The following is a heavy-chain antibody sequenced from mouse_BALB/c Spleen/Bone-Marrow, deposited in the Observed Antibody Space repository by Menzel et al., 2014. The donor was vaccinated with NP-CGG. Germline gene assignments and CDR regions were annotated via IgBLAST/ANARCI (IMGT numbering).Heavy chain of an antibody. CDR2: INPESRTI. CDR1: GFDFSRYW. V-gene: IGHV4-1*02. CDR3: ARLDYCGYLNY. J-gene: IGHJ2*01. D-gene: IGHD1-1*01. Sequence: EVQGVESGGGLVQPGGSLKLSCAASGFDFSRYWMSWVRQAPGKGLEWIGEINPESRTINYSPSLKDKFTISRDNAKNTLYLRLNKVRSEDTALYYCARLDYCGYLNYWGQGTTLTVSS.